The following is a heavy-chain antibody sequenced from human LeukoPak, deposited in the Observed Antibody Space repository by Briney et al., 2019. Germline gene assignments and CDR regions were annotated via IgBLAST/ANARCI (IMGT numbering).Heavy chain of an antibody. CDR1: GFTFSSYG. V-gene: IGHV3-30*02. J-gene: IGHJ5*02. CDR3: TRDGATTATGWFDP. CDR2: IRYDGSNK. D-gene: IGHD6-13*01. Sequence: GGSLRLSCAASGFTFSSYGMHWVRQAPGKGLEWVAFIRYDGSNKYYADSVKGRFTISRDNSKNTLYLQMNSLRAEDTAVYYCTRDGATTATGWFDPWGQGTLVTVSS.